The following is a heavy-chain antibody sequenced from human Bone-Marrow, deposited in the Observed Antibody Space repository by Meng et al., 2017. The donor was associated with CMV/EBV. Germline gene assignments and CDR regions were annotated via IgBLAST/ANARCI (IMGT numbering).Heavy chain of an antibody. CDR1: GYTFTGYY. CDR2: INPNSGGT. J-gene: IGHJ5*02. V-gene: IGHV1-2*02. Sequence: ASVKVSCKASGYTFTGYYMHWVRQAPGQGLEWMGWINPNSGGTNYAQKFQGRVTMTRDTSISTAYMELSRLRSDDTAVYYCARDFTDIVVVPAAMGWFDPWGQRTLVTVSS. D-gene: IGHD2-2*01. CDR3: ARDFTDIVVVPAAMGWFDP.